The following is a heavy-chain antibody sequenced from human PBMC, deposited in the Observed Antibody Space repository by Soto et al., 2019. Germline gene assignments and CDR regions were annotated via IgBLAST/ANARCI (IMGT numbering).Heavy chain of an antibody. Sequence: EVQLVESGGGLVQPGGSLRLSCAASGFTFSSYWMHWVRQAPGKGLVWVSRINSDGSSTSYADYVKGRFTISRDNAKNTLYLQMNSLRAEDTAVYYCARAPRVTGTSKSLTDYWGQGTLVTVSS. V-gene: IGHV3-74*01. CDR1: GFTFSSYW. CDR2: INSDGSST. J-gene: IGHJ4*02. CDR3: ARAPRVTGTSKSLTDY. D-gene: IGHD1-7*01.